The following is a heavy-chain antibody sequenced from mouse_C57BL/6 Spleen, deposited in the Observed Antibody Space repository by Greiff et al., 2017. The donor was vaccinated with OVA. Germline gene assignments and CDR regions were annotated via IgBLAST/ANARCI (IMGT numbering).Heavy chain of an antibody. CDR3: ARDDYDGAWFAY. Sequence: VKLQQSGPELVKPGASVKISCKASGYAFSSSWMHWVKQRPGKGLEWIGRIYPGDGDTNYTGKFKGKATLTADTSSSTAYMQLSSLTSEDSAVYFCARDDYDGAWFAYWGQGTLVTVSA. CDR1: GYAFSSSW. V-gene: IGHV1-82*01. CDR2: IYPGDGDT. J-gene: IGHJ3*01. D-gene: IGHD2-4*01.